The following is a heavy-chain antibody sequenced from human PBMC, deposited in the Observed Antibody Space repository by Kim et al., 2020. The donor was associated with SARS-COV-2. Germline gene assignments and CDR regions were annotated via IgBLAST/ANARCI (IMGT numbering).Heavy chain of an antibody. CDR3: ARDPGATAMDFYFDY. V-gene: IGHV3-33*01. Sequence: GGSLRLSCAASGFTFSSYGMHWVRQAPGKGLEWVAVIWYDGSNKYYADSVKGRFTISRDNSKNTLYLQMNSLRAEDTAVYYCARDPGATAMDFYFDYWGQGTLVTVSS. D-gene: IGHD5-18*01. CDR1: GFTFSSYG. J-gene: IGHJ4*02. CDR2: IWYDGSNK.